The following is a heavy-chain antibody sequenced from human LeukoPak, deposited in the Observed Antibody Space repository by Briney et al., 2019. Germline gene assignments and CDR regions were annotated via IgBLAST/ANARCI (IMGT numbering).Heavy chain of an antibody. CDR2: ISAYNGNT. V-gene: IGHV1-18*04. Sequence: ASVKVSCKASGYTFTGYYMCWVRQAPGQGLEWMGWISAYNGNTNYAQKLQGRVTMTTDTSTSTAYMELRSLRSDDTAVYYCARDPLLWFGELSGSWFDPWGQGTLVTVSS. CDR3: ARDPLLWFGELSGSWFDP. D-gene: IGHD3-10*01. CDR1: GYTFTGYY. J-gene: IGHJ5*02.